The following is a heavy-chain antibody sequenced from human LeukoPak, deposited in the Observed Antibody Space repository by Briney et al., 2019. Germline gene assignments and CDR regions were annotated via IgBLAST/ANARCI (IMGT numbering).Heavy chain of an antibody. CDR2: IRYDGSNK. CDR3: AKVPPVVVVAATPRGY. V-gene: IGHV3-30*02. J-gene: IGHJ4*02. Sequence: GGSLRLSCAASGFTFSSDGMHWVRQAPGKGLEWVAFIRYDGSNKYYADSVKGRFTISRDNSKNTLYLQMNSLRAEDTAVYYCAKVPPVVVVAATPRGYWGQGTLVTVSS. CDR1: GFTFSSDG. D-gene: IGHD2-15*01.